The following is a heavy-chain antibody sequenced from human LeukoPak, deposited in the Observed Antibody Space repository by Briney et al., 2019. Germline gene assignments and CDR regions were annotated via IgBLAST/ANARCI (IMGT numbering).Heavy chain of an antibody. CDR1: GFTFSDYA. Sequence: PGGSLRLSCSASGFTFSDYAMHWVRRAPGRGLQFVSAISSSGDYTSYSDSVKGRFTISRDNSKNTLHLQMSSLRPEDTAVYFCVKRGRTSDYAYDYWGQGSLVTVSS. CDR3: VKRGRTSDYAYDY. CDR2: ISSSGDYT. J-gene: IGHJ4*02. D-gene: IGHD4-17*01. V-gene: IGHV3-64D*06.